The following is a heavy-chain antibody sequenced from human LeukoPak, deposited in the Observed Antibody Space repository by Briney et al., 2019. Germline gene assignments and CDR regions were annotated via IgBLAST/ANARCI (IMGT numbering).Heavy chain of an antibody. J-gene: IGHJ4*02. Sequence: GGSLRLSCAASGFTFSSYGMTWVRQAPGKGLEWVSIISGSGDTTYYADSVRGRFTISRDNSKNTSYLQMNSLRVDDTAVYYCAKEIDYDSSGYYSNFDYWGQGTLVTVSS. D-gene: IGHD3-22*01. CDR2: ISGSGDTT. CDR1: GFTFSSYG. V-gene: IGHV3-23*01. CDR3: AKEIDYDSSGYYSNFDY.